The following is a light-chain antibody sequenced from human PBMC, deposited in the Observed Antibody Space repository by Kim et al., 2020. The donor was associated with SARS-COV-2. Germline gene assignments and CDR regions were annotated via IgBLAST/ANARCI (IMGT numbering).Light chain of an antibody. V-gene: IGLV1-47*01. CDR3: AAWDDSLSGPV. J-gene: IGLJ3*02. Sequence: GQRVIISVSGSSSNIGSNYVYWYQQLPGTAPKLLIYRNNQRPSGVPDRFSGSKSGTSASLAISGLRSEDEADYYCAAWDDSLSGPVFGGGTQLTVL. CDR1: SSNIGSNY. CDR2: RNN.